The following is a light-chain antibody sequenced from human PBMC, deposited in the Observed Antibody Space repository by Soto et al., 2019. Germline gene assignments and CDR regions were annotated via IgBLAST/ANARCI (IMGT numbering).Light chain of an antibody. V-gene: IGKV1-39*01. CDR2: AAS. CDR3: QQSFATPHT. J-gene: IGKJ2*01. CDR1: QNINIF. Sequence: DIQMTQSPSSLSASVGDRVTITCRASQNINIFLNWYQQKPGQAPTLLIKAASSLHSGVPSRFSGSGSGADFALTISSLQPEDFATYYCQQSFATPHTFGQGTKLEIK.